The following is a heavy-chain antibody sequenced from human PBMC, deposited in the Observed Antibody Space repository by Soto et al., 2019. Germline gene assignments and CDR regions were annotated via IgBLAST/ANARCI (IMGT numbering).Heavy chain of an antibody. Sequence: QVQLVQSGAEVKKPGSSVKVSCKASGGTFSSYAISWVRQAPGQGLEWMGGIIPIFGTANYAQKFQGRVTITADESTSTAYMELSSLRSEDTAVYYCARDLRRTDYYGMDVWGQGTTVTVSS. D-gene: IGHD2-8*02. V-gene: IGHV1-69*01. CDR1: GGTFSSYA. CDR2: IIPIFGTA. J-gene: IGHJ6*02. CDR3: ARDLRRTDYYGMDV.